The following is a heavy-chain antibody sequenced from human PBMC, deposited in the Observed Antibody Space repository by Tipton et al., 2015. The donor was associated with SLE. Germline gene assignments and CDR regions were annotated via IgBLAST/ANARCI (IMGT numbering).Heavy chain of an antibody. CDR3: ARSLGGSPPDF. CDR2: IDYSGST. CDR1: GDSIGNHY. V-gene: IGHV4-59*11. J-gene: IGHJ4*02. Sequence: TLSLTCTVSGDSIGNHYWNWIRQSPGKGLEWLGYIDYSGSTKYDSSLKSRATISVDTSKKQFSLSLRSVTTADTATYYCARSLGGSPPDFWGPGILVTVSS. D-gene: IGHD3/OR15-3a*01.